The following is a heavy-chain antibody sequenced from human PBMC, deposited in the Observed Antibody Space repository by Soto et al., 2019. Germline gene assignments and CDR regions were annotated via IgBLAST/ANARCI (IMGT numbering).Heavy chain of an antibody. J-gene: IGHJ4*02. D-gene: IGHD3-22*01. CDR2: IYYSGST. V-gene: IGHV4-31*03. CDR3: ASSSTRITNYDKGSGYPDY. CDR1: GGSISSGGYY. Sequence: QVQLQESGPGLVKPSQTLSLTCTVSGGSISSGGYYWSWIRQHPGKGLEWIGYIYYSGSTYYNPSLKSRVTISVDTSKNQFSLKLSSVTAADTAVYYCASSSTRITNYDKGSGYPDYWGQGTLVSVSS.